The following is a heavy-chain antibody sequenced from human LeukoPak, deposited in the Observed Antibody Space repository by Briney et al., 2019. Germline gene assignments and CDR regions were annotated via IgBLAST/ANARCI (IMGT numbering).Heavy chain of an antibody. J-gene: IGHJ4*02. Sequence: GGSLRLSCAASGFTFSSYVMSWVRQAPGKGLEWVSSISASGGSTYYADSVKGRFTISRDNSKNTLYLQMNSLRAEDTAVYYCAKDLLGYYYDSSGDFDYWGQGTLVTVSS. CDR3: AKDLLGYYYDSSGDFDY. CDR1: GFTFSSYV. D-gene: IGHD3-22*01. CDR2: ISASGGST. V-gene: IGHV3-23*01.